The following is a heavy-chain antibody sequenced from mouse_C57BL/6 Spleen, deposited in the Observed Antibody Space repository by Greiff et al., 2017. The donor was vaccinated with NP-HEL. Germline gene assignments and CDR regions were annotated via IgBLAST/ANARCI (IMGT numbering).Heavy chain of an antibody. CDR1: GFTFSSYT. CDR2: ISGGGGNT. V-gene: IGHV5-9*01. Sequence: EVQLQESGGGLVKPGGSLKLSCAASGFTFSSYTMSWVRQTPEKRLEWVATISGGGGNTYYPDSVKGRFTISRDNAKNTLYLQMSSLRSEDTALYYCARHLDYWGQGTSVTVSS. CDR3: ARHLDY. J-gene: IGHJ4*01.